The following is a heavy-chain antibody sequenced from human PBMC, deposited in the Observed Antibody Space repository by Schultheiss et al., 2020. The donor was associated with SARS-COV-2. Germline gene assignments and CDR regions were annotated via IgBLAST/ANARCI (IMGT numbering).Heavy chain of an antibody. CDR3: AKGVAGTD. V-gene: IGHV3-9*01. CDR1: GFTFDDYA. J-gene: IGHJ4*02. D-gene: IGHD6-19*01. Sequence: GGSLRLSCAASGFTFDDYAMHWVRQAPGKGLEWVSGISWNSGSIGYADSVKGRFTISRDNAKNSLYLQMNSLRAEDTALYYCAKGVAGTDWGQGTLVTVSS. CDR2: ISWNSGSI.